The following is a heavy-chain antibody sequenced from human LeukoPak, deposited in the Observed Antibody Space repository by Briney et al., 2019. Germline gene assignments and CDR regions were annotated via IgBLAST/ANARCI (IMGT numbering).Heavy chain of an antibody. J-gene: IGHJ4*02. CDR2: ISGSGGST. V-gene: IGHV3-23*01. D-gene: IGHD1-7*01. CDR1: GFTFSSYA. CDR3: AKVRSGITGTNDY. Sequence: GGSLRLSCAASGFTFSSYAMSWVRQAPGKGLEWVSAISGSGGSTYYADSVKGRFTISRDNSKNTLYLQMNSLRAEDTAVYYCAKVRSGITGTNDYWGQETLVTVSS.